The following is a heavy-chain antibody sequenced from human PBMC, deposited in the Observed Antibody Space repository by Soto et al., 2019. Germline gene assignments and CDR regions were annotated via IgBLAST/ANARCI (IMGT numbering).Heavy chain of an antibody. D-gene: IGHD3-10*01. J-gene: IGHJ4*02. CDR2: INAGNGNT. Sequence: ASVKVSCKASGYTFTNYAMHWVRQAPGQRLEWMGWINAGNGNTKYAQKFQGRVTITRDTSTSTVYMEVSSLRSEDTAVYYCSRVDPGETSPFDHWGQGTLVTVSS. CDR1: GYTFTNYA. CDR3: SRVDPGETSPFDH. V-gene: IGHV1-3*01.